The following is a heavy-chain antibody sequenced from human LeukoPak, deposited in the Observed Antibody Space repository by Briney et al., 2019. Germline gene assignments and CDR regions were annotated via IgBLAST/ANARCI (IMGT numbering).Heavy chain of an antibody. J-gene: IGHJ6*02. D-gene: IGHD4-17*01. V-gene: IGHV4-59*08. CDR2: IYYSGST. CDR3: ARRRTYDYGPKGYYYGMDV. CDR1: GGSISSYY. Sequence: PSETLSLTCTVSGGSISSYYRSWIRQPPGKGLEWIGYIYYSGSTNYNPSLKSRVTISVDTSKNQFSLKLSPVTAADTAVYYCARRRTYDYGPKGYYYGMDVWGQGTTVTVSS.